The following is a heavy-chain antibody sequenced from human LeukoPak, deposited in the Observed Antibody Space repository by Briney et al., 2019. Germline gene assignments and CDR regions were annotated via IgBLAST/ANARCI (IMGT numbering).Heavy chain of an antibody. CDR1: GFTFSSYA. CDR2: ISYDGSNK. J-gene: IGHJ4*02. CDR3: ARAESLFSFDY. Sequence: GGSLRLSCAASGFTFSSYAMHWVRQAPGKGLEWVAVISYDGSNKYYADSVKGRFTISRDNSKNTLYLQMNSLRAEDTAVYYCARAESLFSFDYWGQGTLVTVSS. V-gene: IGHV3-30*04. D-gene: IGHD1-14*01.